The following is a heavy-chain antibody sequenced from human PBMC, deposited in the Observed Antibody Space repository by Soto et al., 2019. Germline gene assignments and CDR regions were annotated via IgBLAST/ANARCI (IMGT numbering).Heavy chain of an antibody. D-gene: IGHD4-17*01. Sequence: PSETLSLTCTVSGGSINSAGHSWGWVRQSPGKGLEWIGYIYYTGSTKYNPSLKSRVTISLGTSRNQVYLKLSSVTAADTAVYYCTRVGGYYGDYPNFDYWGPGTPVTVSS. CDR2: IYYTGST. J-gene: IGHJ4*02. V-gene: IGHV4-61*08. CDR1: GGSINSAGHS. CDR3: TRVGGYYGDYPNFDY.